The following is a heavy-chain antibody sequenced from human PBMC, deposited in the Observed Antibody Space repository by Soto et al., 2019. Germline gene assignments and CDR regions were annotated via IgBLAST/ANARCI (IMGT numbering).Heavy chain of an antibody. V-gene: IGHV3-73*02. CDR3: SRQGPVFGPVPDFLWYFDV. D-gene: IGHD3-3*01. Sequence: EMQLVESGGGLVRPGGSLKLSCAASVFTFSAFNVHWVRQASGKGLEWIGHIGGKANSYATTFAASVKGRFTISRDDSKNTAYLQMNSLKTEDTAVYYCSRQGPVFGPVPDFLWYFDVWGRGTPVTVSS. CDR1: VFTFSAFN. J-gene: IGHJ2*01. CDR2: IGGKANSYAT.